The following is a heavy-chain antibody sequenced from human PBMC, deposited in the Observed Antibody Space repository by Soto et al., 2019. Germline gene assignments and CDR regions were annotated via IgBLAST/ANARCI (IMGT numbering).Heavy chain of an antibody. V-gene: IGHV1-69*12. D-gene: IGHD3-9*01. J-gene: IGHJ5*02. Sequence: QVQLVQSGAEVKKPGSSVKVSCKASGGTFSSYAISWVRQAPGQGLEWMGGIIPIFGTANYAQKFQGRVTITADESTSTAYMELSSLRSEDTAVYYCARAYYDILPGYQGGFDPWGQGTLVTVSS. CDR3: ARAYYDILPGYQGGFDP. CDR1: GGTFSSYA. CDR2: IIPIFGTA.